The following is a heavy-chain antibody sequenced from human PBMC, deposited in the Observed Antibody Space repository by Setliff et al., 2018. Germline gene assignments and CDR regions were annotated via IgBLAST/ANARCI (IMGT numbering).Heavy chain of an antibody. CDR3: ASSHYDSSGPILDY. D-gene: IGHD3-22*01. J-gene: IGHJ4*02. Sequence: GASVKVSCKASGYTFTSYYMHWVRQAPGQGLEWMGGINAGNGNTKYSQKFQGRVTITRDTSASTAYMELSSLRSEDTAVYYCASSHYDSSGPILDYWGQGTLVTVSS. CDR1: GYTFTSYY. CDR2: INAGNGNT. V-gene: IGHV1-3*01.